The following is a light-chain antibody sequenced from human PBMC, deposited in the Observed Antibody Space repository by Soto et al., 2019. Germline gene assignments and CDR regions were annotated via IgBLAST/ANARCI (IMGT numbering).Light chain of an antibody. CDR3: AAWDDSLSGVV. V-gene: IGLV1-47*01. CDR2: RNS. Sequence: QSVQTQPPSASGTPGQRVTISCSGSSSNIGSNYVYWYQQLPGTVPQLLIYRNSERPSGVPDRFSGSKSGTSASLAISGLRSEDEADYYCAAWDDSLSGVVFGGGTKVTVL. CDR1: SSNIGSNY. J-gene: IGLJ2*01.